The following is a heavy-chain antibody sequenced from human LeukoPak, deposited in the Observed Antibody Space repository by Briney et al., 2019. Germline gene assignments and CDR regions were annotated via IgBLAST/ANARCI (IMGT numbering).Heavy chain of an antibody. CDR1: GGSISSSSYY. CDR2: IYYSGST. D-gene: IGHD1-7*01. J-gene: IGHJ5*02. V-gene: IGHV4-39*01. Sequence: SETLSLTCTVSGGSISSSSYYWGWIRQPPGKGLEWIGSIYYSGSTYYNPSLKCRVTISVDTSKNQFSLKLSSVTAADTAVYYCARVELLNWFDPWGQGTLVTVSS. CDR3: ARVELLNWFDP.